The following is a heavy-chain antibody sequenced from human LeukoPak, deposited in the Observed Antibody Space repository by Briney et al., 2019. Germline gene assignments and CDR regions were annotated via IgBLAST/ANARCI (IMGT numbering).Heavy chain of an antibody. CDR1: GFTFSSYA. J-gene: IGHJ5*02. CDR3: ARDYSSSWSNWFDP. D-gene: IGHD6-13*01. Sequence: GGSLRLSCAASGFTFSSYAMHWVRQAPGKGLEYVSAISSNGGSTYYANSVKGRFTISRDNSKNTLYLQMGSLRAEDMAVYYCARDYSSSWSNWFDPWVQGTLVTVSS. V-gene: IGHV3-64*01. CDR2: ISSNGGST.